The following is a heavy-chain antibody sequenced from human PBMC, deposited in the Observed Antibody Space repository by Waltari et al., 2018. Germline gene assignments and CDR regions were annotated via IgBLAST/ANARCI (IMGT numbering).Heavy chain of an antibody. CDR1: GFTFRTFG. J-gene: IGHJ4*02. CDR2: IWFDGSDK. D-gene: IGHD2-2*02. CDR3: AKDAFGNTYLDF. Sequence: QVNLVESGGGVVQPGGSLRPSSAPSGFTFRTFGMHWVRQAPGKGLEWVALIWFDGSDKFYADSVRGRFTISRDNSARTLYLDMDSLRLDDTAMYYCAKDAFGNTYLDFWGQGTLVTVSS. V-gene: IGHV3-30*02.